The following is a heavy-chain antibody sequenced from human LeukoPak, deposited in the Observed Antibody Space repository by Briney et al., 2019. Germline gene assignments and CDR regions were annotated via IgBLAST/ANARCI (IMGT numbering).Heavy chain of an antibody. CDR1: GGSISSYY. V-gene: IGHV4-59*01. CDR2: IYYSGST. Sequence: SETLSLTCTVSGGSISSYYWSWIRQPPGKGLEWIGYIYYSGSTNYNPSLKSRVTISVDTSKNQFSLKLSSVTAADTAVYYCARVGLRFLEGGRYNWFDPWGQGTLVTVSS. D-gene: IGHD3-3*01. J-gene: IGHJ5*02. CDR3: ARVGLRFLEGGRYNWFDP.